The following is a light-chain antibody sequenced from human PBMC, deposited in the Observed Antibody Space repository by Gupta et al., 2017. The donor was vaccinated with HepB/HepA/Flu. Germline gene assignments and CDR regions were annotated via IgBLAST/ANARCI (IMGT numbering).Light chain of an antibody. Sequence: DIQMTQSPSTLSASVGDRVTSTCRASQSISSWLAWDQQKPGKAPKLLIYKASSLASGVISRFSGSGSGTEFTLTSRRLQNDDFDTYDGQQYNNYSFGQGTKVEIK. CDR1: QSISSW. V-gene: IGKV1-5*03. J-gene: IGKJ1*01. CDR3: QQYNNYS. CDR2: KAS.